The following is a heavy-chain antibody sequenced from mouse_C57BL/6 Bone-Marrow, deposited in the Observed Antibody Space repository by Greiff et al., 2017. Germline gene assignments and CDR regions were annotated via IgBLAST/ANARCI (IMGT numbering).Heavy chain of an antibody. J-gene: IGHJ4*01. V-gene: IGHV1-64*01. CDR3: AYDYDGAMDY. D-gene: IGHD2-4*01. CDR1: GYTFTSYW. CDR2: IPPNSGST. Sequence: VQLQQPGAELVKPGASVKLSCKASGYTFTSYWMHWVKQRPGQGLEWIGMIPPNSGSTNYNEKFKSKATLTVDKSSSTAYMQLSSLTSEDSAVYYCAYDYDGAMDYWGQGTSVTVSS.